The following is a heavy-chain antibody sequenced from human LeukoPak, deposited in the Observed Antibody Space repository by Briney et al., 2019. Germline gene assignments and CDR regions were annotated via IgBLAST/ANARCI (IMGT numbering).Heavy chain of an antibody. CDR1: GGTFSSYA. Sequence: GASVKVSCKASGGTFSSYAISWVRQAPGQGLEWMGGIIPIFGTANYAQKFQGRVTITADESTSTAYMELSSLRSEDTAVYYCARSVVGSTSSRPGLAPVAIRYYYGMDVWGQGTTVTASS. CDR2: IIPIFGTA. D-gene: IGHD2-2*01. CDR3: ARSVVGSTSSRPGLAPVAIRYYYGMDV. V-gene: IGHV1-69*13. J-gene: IGHJ6*02.